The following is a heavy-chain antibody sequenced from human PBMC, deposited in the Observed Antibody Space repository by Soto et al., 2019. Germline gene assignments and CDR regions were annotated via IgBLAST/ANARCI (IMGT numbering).Heavy chain of an antibody. CDR2: ISYDGSNK. V-gene: IGHV3-30-3*01. CDR3: ARALGVGGYYAFDI. D-gene: IGHD3-22*01. J-gene: IGHJ3*02. CDR1: GFTFSSYA. Sequence: QVQLVESGGGVVQPGRSLRLSCAASGFTFSSYAMHWVRQAPGKGLEWVAVISYDGSNKYYADSVKGRFTISRDNSKNTLYLQMNSLRAEDTAVYYCARALGVGGYYAFDIWGLGTMVTVSS.